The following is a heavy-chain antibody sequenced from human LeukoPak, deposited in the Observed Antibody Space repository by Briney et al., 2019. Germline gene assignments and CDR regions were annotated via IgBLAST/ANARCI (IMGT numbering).Heavy chain of an antibody. J-gene: IGHJ4*02. CDR2: ISSGSSII. CDR1: GFTFSSYS. D-gene: IGHD3-10*01. V-gene: IGHV3-48*02. CDR3: AKSRVRNDIIFDY. Sequence: PGGSLRLSCAASGFTFSSYSMNWVGQAPGKGLEWVSFISSGSSIIHYADSVKGRFTISRDDAKDSLYLQMSSLRDEDTAVYYCAKSRVRNDIIFDYWGQGTLVTVSS.